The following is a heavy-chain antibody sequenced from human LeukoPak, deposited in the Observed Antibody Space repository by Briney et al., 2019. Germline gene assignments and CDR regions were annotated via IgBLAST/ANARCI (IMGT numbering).Heavy chain of an antibody. D-gene: IGHD3-16*02. V-gene: IGHV4-39*01. Sequence: SETLSLTCTVSGGSISSGNYYWGWIRQPPGKGLEWIGSVYYSGSTFYNPSLKSRVTISADTSKNQFSLKSSSVTAADTAVYYCASYDYIWGSYRQASLDYWGQGTLVTVSS. CDR3: ASYDYIWGSYRQASLDY. J-gene: IGHJ4*02. CDR1: GGSISSGNYY. CDR2: VYYSGST.